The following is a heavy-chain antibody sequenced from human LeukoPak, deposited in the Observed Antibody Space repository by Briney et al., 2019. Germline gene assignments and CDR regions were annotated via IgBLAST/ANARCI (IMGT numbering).Heavy chain of an antibody. Sequence: SGTLSLTCAVSGGSISSSNWWSWVRQPPGKGLEWIGEIYHSGSTNYNPSLKGRVTISVDTSKNQFSLKLSSVTAADTAVYYCARETSGWLRNYYYYVDVWGKGTTVTISS. CDR3: ARETSGWLRNYYYYVDV. CDR2: IYHSGST. D-gene: IGHD5-12*01. V-gene: IGHV4-4*02. CDR1: GGSISSSNW. J-gene: IGHJ6*03.